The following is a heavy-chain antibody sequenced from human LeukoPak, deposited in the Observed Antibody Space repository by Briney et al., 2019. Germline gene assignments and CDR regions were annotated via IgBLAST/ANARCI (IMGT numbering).Heavy chain of an antibody. D-gene: IGHD3-3*01. V-gene: IGHV4-39*01. CDR2: IYDRGST. J-gene: IGHJ4*02. CDR3: QSRFLEWLLDY. Sequence: PSETLSLTCTVSGGSISSNNYFWGWIRQPPGKGLEWIGSIYDRGSTYYNPSLKSRVTISVDTSKNQFSLKLNSVTAADTAMYYCQSRFLEWLLDYWGQGTLVTVSS. CDR1: GGSISSNNYF.